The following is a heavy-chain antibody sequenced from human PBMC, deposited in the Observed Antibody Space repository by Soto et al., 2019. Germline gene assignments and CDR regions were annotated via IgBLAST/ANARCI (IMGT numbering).Heavy chain of an antibody. CDR2: ISNSGNNT. J-gene: IGHJ4*02. CDR1: GFTFSNYA. V-gene: IGHV3-23*01. CDR3: AGFDH. Sequence: GGSLRLSCAASGFTFSNYAMSWVRQAPGKGLEWVSLISNSGNNTHYAGSVKGRFTISRDNSKNTLYLQMNSLRAEDTALYYCAGFDHWGQGTMVTVSS.